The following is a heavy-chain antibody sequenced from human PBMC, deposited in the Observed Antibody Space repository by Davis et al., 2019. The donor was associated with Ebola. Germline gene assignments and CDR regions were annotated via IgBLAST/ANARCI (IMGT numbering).Heavy chain of an antibody. D-gene: IGHD3-3*01. Sequence: AASVKVSCKASGYTFTSYDINWVRQATGQGLEWMGWMNPNSGNTGYAQKFQGRVTITRNTSISTAYMELSRLRSDDTAVYYCARDLLEWGLHNWGQGTLVTVSS. CDR1: GYTFTSYD. CDR3: ARDLLEWGLHN. J-gene: IGHJ4*02. CDR2: MNPNSGNT. V-gene: IGHV1-8*01.